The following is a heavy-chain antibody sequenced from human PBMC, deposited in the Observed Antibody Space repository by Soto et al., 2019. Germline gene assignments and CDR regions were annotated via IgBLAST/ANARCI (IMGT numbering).Heavy chain of an antibody. Sequence: QVQLVQSGAEVRKPGSSVTVSCKASGGTFSNYAISWVRQAPGQGLEWMGGIIPIVGTGRYAQKFQGRVTITADEPTTTAYMELSSLRFEDTAVYYWARVVILVPPASTHYYYHMDVWGPGTTVTVSS. CDR3: ARVVILVPPASTHYYYHMDV. CDR1: GGTFSNYA. V-gene: IGHV1-69*01. D-gene: IGHD2-2*01. CDR2: IIPIVGTG. J-gene: IGHJ6*02.